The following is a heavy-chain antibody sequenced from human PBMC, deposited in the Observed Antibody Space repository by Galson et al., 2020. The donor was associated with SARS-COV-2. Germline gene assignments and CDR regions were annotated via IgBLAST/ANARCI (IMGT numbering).Heavy chain of an antibody. CDR3: ARTARYYDFWSGYYGYYYMDV. V-gene: IGHV2-70*01. Sequence: SGPTLVKPTQTLTLTCTFSGFSLGTSGMCVSWIRQPPGKALEWLALIDWDDDKYYSTSLKTRLTISKDTSKNQVVLTMTNMDPVDTATYYCARTARYYDFWSGYYGYYYMDVWGKGTTVTVSS. D-gene: IGHD3-3*01. CDR1: GFSLGTSGMC. J-gene: IGHJ6*03. CDR2: IDWDDDK.